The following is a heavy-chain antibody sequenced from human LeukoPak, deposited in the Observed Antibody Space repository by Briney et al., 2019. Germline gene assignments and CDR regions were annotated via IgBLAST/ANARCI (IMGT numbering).Heavy chain of an antibody. CDR2: ISYDGSNK. D-gene: IGHD3-22*01. V-gene: IGHV3-30-3*01. CDR1: GFTFSSYA. CDR3: ASHYDSSGTAGYYFDY. Sequence: PGGSLRLSCAASGFTFSSYAMHWVRQAPGKGLEWVAVISYDGSNKYYADSVKGRFTISRDNSKNTLYLQMNSLRAEDTAVYYCASHYDSSGTAGYYFDYWGQGTLVTVSS. J-gene: IGHJ4*02.